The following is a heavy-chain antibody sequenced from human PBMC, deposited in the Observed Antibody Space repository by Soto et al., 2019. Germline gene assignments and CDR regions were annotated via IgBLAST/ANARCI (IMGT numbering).Heavy chain of an antibody. CDR1: GFTFGSYA. D-gene: IGHD6-19*01. Sequence: GGSLRLSCVASGFTFGSYAMSWVRRAPGRGLEWVSTINDSGDLRYYAESVRGRFTISRDNSKNTLYLEVNDLRAEDTARYHCAKAFGDWYPFEKWGLGALVTVSS. CDR2: INDSGDLR. J-gene: IGHJ4*02. V-gene: IGHV3-23*01. CDR3: AKAFGDWYPFEK.